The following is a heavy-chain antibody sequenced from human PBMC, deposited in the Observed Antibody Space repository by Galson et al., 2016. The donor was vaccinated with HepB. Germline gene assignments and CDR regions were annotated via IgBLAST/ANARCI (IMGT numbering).Heavy chain of an antibody. J-gene: IGHJ4*02. Sequence: SLRLSCAASGFTFSSYAMSWVRQAPGKGLEWVSAISGNSGSTYYADSVKGRFTISRDNSKNTLYLQINSLRAEDTAVYYCAKGPQDWLERSFDYWGQGTLVTISS. CDR2: ISGNSGST. D-gene: IGHD3-9*01. V-gene: IGHV3-23*01. CDR3: AKGPQDWLERSFDY. CDR1: GFTFSSYA.